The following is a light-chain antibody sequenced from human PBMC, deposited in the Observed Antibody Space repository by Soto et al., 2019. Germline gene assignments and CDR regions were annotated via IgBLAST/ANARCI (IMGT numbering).Light chain of an antibody. V-gene: IGLV2-14*01. J-gene: IGLJ1*01. CDR2: DVS. Sequence: QSALTQPASVSRSPGQSITISCTGTSSDVGGYNYVSWYQQHPGEAPKLMIYDVSNRPSGVSNRFSGSKSGNTASLTISGLQAEDESDYYCSSYTSSSTYVFGTGTKLTVL. CDR3: SSYTSSSTYV. CDR1: SSDVGGYNY.